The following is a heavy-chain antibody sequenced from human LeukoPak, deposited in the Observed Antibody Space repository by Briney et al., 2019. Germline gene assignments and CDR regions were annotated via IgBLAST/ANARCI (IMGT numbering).Heavy chain of an antibody. V-gene: IGHV4-4*07. Sequence: SETLSLTCTVSGGSISYYYWNWIRQPAGKGLEWIGRIYTSGRTYYNPSLKSRVSMSVDRSKNQFSLKLSSVTAADTAVYYCTRGRKYTSGYRVTELGSGYSDYWGQGTLVTVSS. D-gene: IGHD5-18*01. J-gene: IGHJ4*02. CDR1: GGSISYYY. CDR2: IYTSGRT. CDR3: TRGRKYTSGYRVTELGSGYSDY.